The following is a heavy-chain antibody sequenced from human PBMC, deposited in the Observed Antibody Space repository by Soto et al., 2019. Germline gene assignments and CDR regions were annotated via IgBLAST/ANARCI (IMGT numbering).Heavy chain of an antibody. CDR3: VRDYLLTGFDP. V-gene: IGHV4-59*01. D-gene: IGHD3-9*01. CDR1: GGSISSYY. Sequence: PSETLSLTCTVSGGSISSYYWTWVRQPPGKGPEWIGYVYYSGSTNYNPSLESRVTISIDASKNQFSLKMKSVTAADTAVYYCVRDYLLTGFDPWGQGALVTVSS. J-gene: IGHJ5*02. CDR2: VYYSGST.